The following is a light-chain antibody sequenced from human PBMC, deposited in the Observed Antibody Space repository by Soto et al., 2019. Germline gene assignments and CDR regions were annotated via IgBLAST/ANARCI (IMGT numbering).Light chain of an antibody. J-gene: IGKJ5*01. V-gene: IGKV3-11*01. CDR3: QQRSNWPPIT. CDR1: QSVSSY. CDR2: DAS. Sequence: EIVLTQSPATLSLSPGERATLSFRASQSVSSYLAWYQQKPGQAPRLLIYDASNRATGIPARFSGSGSGTDFTLPISSLEAEDFAVYYCQQRSNWPPITFGQGTRLQIK.